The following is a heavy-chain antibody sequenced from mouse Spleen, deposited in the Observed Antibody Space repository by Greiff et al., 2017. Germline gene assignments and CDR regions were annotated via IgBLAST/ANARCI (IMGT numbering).Heavy chain of an antibody. CDR1: GFTFSSYG. CDR3: ARHDGYYDY. J-gene: IGHJ2*01. V-gene: IGHV5-9-2*01. CDR2: ISGGGSYT. D-gene: IGHD2-3*01. Sequence: EVKLVESGGGLVKPGGSLKLSCAASGFTFSSYGMSWVRQTPEKRLEWVATISGGGSYTYYPDSVKGRFTISRDNAKNNLYLQMSSLRSEDTALYYCARHDGYYDYWGQGTTLTVSS.